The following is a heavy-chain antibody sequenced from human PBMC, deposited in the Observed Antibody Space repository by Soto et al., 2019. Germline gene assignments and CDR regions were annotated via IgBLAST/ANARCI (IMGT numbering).Heavy chain of an antibody. J-gene: IGHJ4*02. CDR2: IYHSGTT. CDR1: GGSVSSDFYN. V-gene: IGHV4-61*03. Sequence: QVQLRESGPGLVKPSETLSLTCTVSGGSVSSDFYNWRWIRQPPGKGLEWVGDIYHSGTTNYNPTLKSRATISVDTSKNHFSLRVTSVTAADTAVYYCGRVKRETFQKKNDYWGQGILVIVSS. CDR3: GRVKRETFQKKNDY.